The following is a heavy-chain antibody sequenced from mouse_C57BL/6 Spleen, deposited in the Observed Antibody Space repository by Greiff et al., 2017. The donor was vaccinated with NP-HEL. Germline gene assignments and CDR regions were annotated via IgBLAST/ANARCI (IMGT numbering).Heavy chain of an antibody. CDR3: ARSAEVTTRFAY. J-gene: IGHJ3*01. V-gene: IGHV1-52*01. D-gene: IGHD2-2*01. CDR2: IDPSDSET. CDR1: GYTFTSYW. Sequence: VQLQQPGAELVRPGSSVKLSCKASGYTFTSYWMHWVKQRPIQGLEWIGNIDPSDSETHYNQKFKDKATLTVDKSSSTAYMQLSSLTSEDSAVYYCARSAEVTTRFAYWGQGTLVTVSA.